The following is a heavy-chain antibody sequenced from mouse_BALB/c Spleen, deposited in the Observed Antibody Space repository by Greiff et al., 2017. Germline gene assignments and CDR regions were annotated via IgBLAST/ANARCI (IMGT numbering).Heavy chain of an antibody. V-gene: IGHV14-3*02. Sequence: VQLQQSGAELVKPGASVKLSCTASGFNIKDSYMHWVKQRPEQGLEWIGRIDPANGNTKYDPKFQGKATITADTSSNTAYLQLSSLTSEDTAVYYCARIGYDGAWFAYWGQGTLVTVSA. CDR2: IDPANGNT. CDR3: ARIGYDGAWFAY. CDR1: GFNIKDSY. J-gene: IGHJ3*01. D-gene: IGHD2-14*01.